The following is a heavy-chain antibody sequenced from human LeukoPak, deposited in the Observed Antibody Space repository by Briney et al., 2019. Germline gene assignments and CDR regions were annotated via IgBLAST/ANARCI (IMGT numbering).Heavy chain of an antibody. D-gene: IGHD4-17*01. CDR3: ARPHGDYEGYFDY. Sequence: SETLSLTCAVYGGSFSGYYWSWIRQPPGKGLEWIGEINHSGSTNYNPSLKSRVTISVDTSKNQFSLKLSSVTAADTAVYYCARPHGDYEGYFDYWGQGTLVTVSS. J-gene: IGHJ4*02. V-gene: IGHV4-34*01. CDR1: GGSFSGYY. CDR2: INHSGST.